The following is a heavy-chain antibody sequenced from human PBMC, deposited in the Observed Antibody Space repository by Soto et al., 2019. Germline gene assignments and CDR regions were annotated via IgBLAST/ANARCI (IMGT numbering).Heavy chain of an antibody. D-gene: IGHD6-13*01. J-gene: IGHJ6*02. CDR3: ARDREEQPAQGYYYYYGMDV. CDR1: GGTFSSYA. V-gene: IGHV1-69*12. CDR2: IIPIFGTA. Sequence: QVQLVQSGAEVKKPGSSVKVSCKASGGTFSSYAISWVRQAPGQGLEWMGGIIPIFGTANYAQKFQGRVTITAHESTSTGYMELSTLRSEATAVYDCARDREEQPAQGYYYYYGMDVWGQGTTVTVSS.